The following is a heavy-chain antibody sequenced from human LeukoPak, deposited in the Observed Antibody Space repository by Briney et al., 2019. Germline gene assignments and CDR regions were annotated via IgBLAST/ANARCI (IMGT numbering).Heavy chain of an antibody. Sequence: GGSLRLSCAASGFTFSSYSMNWVRQAPGKGLEWVSSISSSSSYICYADSVKGRFTISRDNAKNSLYLQMNSLRAEDTAVYYCAINGGYSYGTVDYWGQGTLVTVSS. D-gene: IGHD5-18*01. CDR3: AINGGYSYGTVDY. CDR2: ISSSSSYI. J-gene: IGHJ4*02. V-gene: IGHV3-21*01. CDR1: GFTFSSYS.